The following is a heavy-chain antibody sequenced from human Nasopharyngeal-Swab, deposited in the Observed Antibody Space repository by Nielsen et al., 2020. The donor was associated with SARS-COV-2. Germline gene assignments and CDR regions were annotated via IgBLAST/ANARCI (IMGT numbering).Heavy chain of an antibody. J-gene: IGHJ5*02. Sequence: GGSLTLSCAVSGFTFSSYAMHWVRQAPGKGLVWVSRINSDGSSTRYADSVKGRFTISRDNAKNTLYLQMNSLRAEDTAVYYCARDPAIIGTTFDPWGQGTLVTVSS. CDR1: GFTFSSYA. V-gene: IGHV3-74*01. CDR3: ARDPAIIGTTFDP. D-gene: IGHD1-7*01. CDR2: INSDGSST.